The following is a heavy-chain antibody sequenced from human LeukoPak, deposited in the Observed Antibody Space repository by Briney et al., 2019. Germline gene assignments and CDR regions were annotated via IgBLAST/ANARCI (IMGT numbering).Heavy chain of an antibody. V-gene: IGHV3-30-3*02. CDR3: AKSEGYSYGSGYAFDI. J-gene: IGHJ3*02. CDR1: GFTFSSYA. Sequence: GRSLRLSCAASGFTFSSYAMHWVRQAPGKGLEWVAVTSYDGSNKYYADSVKGRFTISRDNSKNTLYLQMNSLRAEDTAVYYCAKSEGYSYGSGYAFDIWGQGTMVTVSS. D-gene: IGHD5-18*01. CDR2: TSYDGSNK.